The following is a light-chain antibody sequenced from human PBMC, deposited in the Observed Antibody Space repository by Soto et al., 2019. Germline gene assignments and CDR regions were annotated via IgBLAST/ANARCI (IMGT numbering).Light chain of an antibody. CDR1: QSVSSNY. J-gene: IGKJ1*01. Sequence: EIMLTQSPGTLSLSPGERATLSCRASQSVSSNYLAWYQRKPGQAPRLLIYGASNRATGIPNRFSGSGSGTDFTLTITRLEPEDFVVYYCQQYGSSPPTFGQGTKVEI. V-gene: IGKV3-20*01. CDR2: GAS. CDR3: QQYGSSPPT.